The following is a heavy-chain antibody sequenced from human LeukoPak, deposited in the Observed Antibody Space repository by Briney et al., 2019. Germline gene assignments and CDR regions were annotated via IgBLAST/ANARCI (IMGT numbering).Heavy chain of an antibody. J-gene: IGHJ4*02. V-gene: IGHV3-74*01. CDR2: INSEGSTI. CDR3: ARAGGYLDY. CDR1: GTTFSTYW. Sequence: GGSLRLSCAGSGTTFSTYWMHWVRQAPGKGLVWVSRINSEGSTISYADSVKGRFTISRDNAKNSLYLQMNSLRAEDTAVYYCARAGGYLDYWGQGTLVTVSS.